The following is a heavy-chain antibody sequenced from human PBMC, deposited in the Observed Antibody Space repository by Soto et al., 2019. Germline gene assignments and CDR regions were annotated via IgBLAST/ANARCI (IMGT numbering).Heavy chain of an antibody. D-gene: IGHD6-13*01. J-gene: IGHJ5*02. V-gene: IGHV3-30*18. Sequence: QVQLVESGGGVVQPGRSLRLSCAASGFDFNTYGLHWVRQAPGKGLEWVAAISFDGGSQYYADSVKGRFTVSRDKSNSTLYLQMNSLGSEDTATYFCAKDSSVTAAGSGGWFDPWGPGTLVILSS. CDR3: AKDSSVTAAGSGGWFDP. CDR1: GFDFNTYG. CDR2: ISFDGGSQ.